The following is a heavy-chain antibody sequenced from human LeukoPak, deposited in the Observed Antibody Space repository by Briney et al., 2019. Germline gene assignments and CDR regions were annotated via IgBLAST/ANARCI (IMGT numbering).Heavy chain of an antibody. D-gene: IGHD3-10*01. CDR3: ARGAPYDSGSYWVDY. V-gene: IGHV1-18*01. CDR1: GYTFTSYG. CDR2: ISAYNGNA. Sequence: ASVKVSCKASGYTFTSYGISWVRQAPGQGLEWMGWISAYNGNANYAQKLQGRVTMTTDTSTSTAYMELRSLRSDDTAVYYCARGAPYDSGSYWVDYWGQGTLVTVSS. J-gene: IGHJ4*02.